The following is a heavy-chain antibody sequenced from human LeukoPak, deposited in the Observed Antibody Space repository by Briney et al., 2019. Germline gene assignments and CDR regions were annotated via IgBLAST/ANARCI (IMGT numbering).Heavy chain of an antibody. J-gene: IGHJ1*01. CDR2: MNPNSGNT. D-gene: IGHD3-3*01. CDR3: ARGFDFWSGYYD. CDR1: GYTFTSYA. V-gene: IGHV1-8*03. Sequence: GASVKVSCKASGYTFTSYAINWVRQATGQGLEWMGWMNPNSGNTGYAQKFQGRVTITRNTSISTAYMELSSLRSEDTAVYYCARGFDFWSGYYDWGQGTLVTVSS.